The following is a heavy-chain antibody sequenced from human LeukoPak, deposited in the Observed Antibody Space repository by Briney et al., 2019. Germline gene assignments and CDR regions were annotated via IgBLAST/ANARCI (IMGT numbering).Heavy chain of an antibody. CDR1: GFTFSSYA. J-gene: IGHJ4*02. D-gene: IGHD3-22*01. V-gene: IGHV4-34*01. CDR2: INHSGST. CDR3: ARPYDSSGYFQAFDY. Sequence: GSLRLSCAASGFTFSSYAMSWVRQPPGKGLEWIGEINHSGSTNYNPSLKSRATISADTSKNQFSLNLSSVTAADTAVYYCARPYDSSGYFQAFDYWGQGTLVTVSS.